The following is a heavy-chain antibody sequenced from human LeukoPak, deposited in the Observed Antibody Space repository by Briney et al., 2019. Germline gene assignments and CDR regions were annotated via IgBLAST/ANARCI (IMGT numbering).Heavy chain of an antibody. J-gene: IGHJ5*02. D-gene: IGHD2-2*01. CDR1: GDSVSSNSVT. Sequence: SQALSLTCAISGDSVSSNSVTWNWIRQSPSRGLEWLGRTYYRPTWYNDYAVSVRGRITVNPDTSKNQFSLHLNSVTPEDTAVYYCARRLTQYDCFDPWGQGILVTVSS. CDR3: ARRLTQYDCFDP. V-gene: IGHV6-1*01. CDR2: TYYRPTWYN.